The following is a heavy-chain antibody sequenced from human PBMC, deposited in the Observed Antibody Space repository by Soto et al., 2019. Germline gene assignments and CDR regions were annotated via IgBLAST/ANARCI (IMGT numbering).Heavy chain of an antibody. CDR2: INHSGST. CDR3: ARRGLRPYYYYYGMDV. Sequence: QVQLQQWGAGLLKPSETLSLTCSVYGGSFSGYYWSWIRQPPGEGLEWIGEINHSGSTNYNPSLKSRVTISVDTSKNQFSLKLSSVTAADTAVYYCARRGLRPYYYYYGMDVWGQGTTVTVS. D-gene: IGHD5-12*01. CDR1: GGSFSGYY. V-gene: IGHV4-34*01. J-gene: IGHJ6*02.